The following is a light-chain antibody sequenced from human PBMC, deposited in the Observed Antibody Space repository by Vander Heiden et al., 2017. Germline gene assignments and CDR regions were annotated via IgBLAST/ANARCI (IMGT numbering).Light chain of an antibody. CDR2: AAS. V-gene: IGKV1-39*01. Sequence: DIQMTQSPSSLSASVGDRVTITCRASQSISSYLNWYQQKPGKAPKLLIYAASSLQSGVPSRFSGSGSGTDFTLTISRLQPEDFATYYCQQSDSTGCTFGQGTKIQIK. CDR3: QQSDSTGCT. J-gene: IGKJ2*02. CDR1: QSISSY.